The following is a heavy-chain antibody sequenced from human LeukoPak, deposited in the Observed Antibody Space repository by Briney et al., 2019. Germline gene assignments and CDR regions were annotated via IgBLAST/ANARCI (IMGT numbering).Heavy chain of an antibody. J-gene: IGHJ3*02. CDR1: GFTFSSYA. V-gene: IGHV3-23*01. CDR3: AKDQGYDILTGYYMKAFDI. CDR2: ISGSGGST. Sequence: GGSLRLSCAASGFTFSSYAMSWVRQAPRKGLEWVSAISGSGGSTYYADSVKGRFTISRDNSKNTLYLQMNSLRAEDTAVYYCAKDQGYDILTGYYMKAFDIWGQGTMVTVSS. D-gene: IGHD3-9*01.